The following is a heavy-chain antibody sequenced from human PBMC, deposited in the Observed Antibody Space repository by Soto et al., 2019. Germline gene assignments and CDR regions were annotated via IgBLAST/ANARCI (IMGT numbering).Heavy chain of an antibody. V-gene: IGHV3-30-3*01. CDR3: ARVLEASRSFYNPWAY. Sequence: PGGSLRLSCVGSGFTFSSYGMFWVRQAPGRGLEWVAVISYDGANKDYGDSVKGRFTTSRDNSQNTLFLQMNSLRVEDTGVYCCARVLEASRSFYNPWAYWGQGILVTVSS. J-gene: IGHJ4*02. CDR2: ISYDGANK. D-gene: IGHD3-10*01. CDR1: GFTFSSYG.